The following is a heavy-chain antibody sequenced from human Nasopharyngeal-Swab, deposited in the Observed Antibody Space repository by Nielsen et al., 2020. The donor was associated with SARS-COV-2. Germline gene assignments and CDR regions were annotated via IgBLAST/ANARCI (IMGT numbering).Heavy chain of an antibody. CDR2: INSDGSST. J-gene: IGHJ6*02. Sequence: GESLRLSCAASGVTFSSYWIHWVRQAPGKGLVWVSRINSDGSSTSYADSVKGRFTISRDNAKNTLYLQMNSLRAEDTAVYYCARGYGSYPYYYGMDVWGQGTTVTVSS. CDR1: GVTFSSYW. CDR3: ARGYGSYPYYYGMDV. D-gene: IGHD1-26*01. V-gene: IGHV3-74*01.